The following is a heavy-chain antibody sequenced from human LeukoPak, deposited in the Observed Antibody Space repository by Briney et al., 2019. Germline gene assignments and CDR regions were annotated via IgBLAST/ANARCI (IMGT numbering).Heavy chain of an antibody. J-gene: IGHJ6*03. D-gene: IGHD6-19*01. V-gene: IGHV3-30*18. CDR2: ISHDGSNK. Sequence: SGGSLRLSCAASGFTFSSYSMNWVRQAPGKGLEWVAVISHDGSNKYYADSVKGRFTISRDNSKNTLYLQMNSLRAEDTVVFYCAKTGEQWLGSYYYYYMDVWGKGTTVTISS. CDR3: AKTGEQWLGSYYYYYMDV. CDR1: GFTFSSYS.